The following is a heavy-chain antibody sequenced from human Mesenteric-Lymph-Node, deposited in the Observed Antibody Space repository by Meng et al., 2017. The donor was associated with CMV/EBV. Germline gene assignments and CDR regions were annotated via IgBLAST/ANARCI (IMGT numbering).Heavy chain of an antibody. CDR3: ARERGGYCSSTSCSRAFDY. Sequence: GGSLRLSCVASGFAFSSYWMAWVRQAPGKGLEWVSYISSSGSSIYYPDSVKGRFTISRDDAKNSLDLQMNSLRAEDTGVYYCARERGGYCSSTSCSRAFDYWGQGTLVTVSS. V-gene: IGHV3-48*04. CDR2: ISSSGSSI. CDR1: GFAFSSYW. J-gene: IGHJ4*02. D-gene: IGHD2-2*01.